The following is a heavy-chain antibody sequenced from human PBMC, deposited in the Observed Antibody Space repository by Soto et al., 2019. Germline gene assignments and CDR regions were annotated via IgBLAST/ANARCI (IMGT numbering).Heavy chain of an antibody. CDR3: ARAQAARKGYYYYYMDV. CDR1: GYTFTSYD. D-gene: IGHD6-6*01. J-gene: IGHJ6*03. V-gene: IGHV1-8*01. Sequence: ASVKVSCKASGYTFTSYDINWVRQATGQGLEWMGWMNPNSGNTGYAQKFQGRVTMTRNTSISTAYMELSSLRSEDTAVYYCARAQAARKGYYYYYMDVWGKGTTVTVSS. CDR2: MNPNSGNT.